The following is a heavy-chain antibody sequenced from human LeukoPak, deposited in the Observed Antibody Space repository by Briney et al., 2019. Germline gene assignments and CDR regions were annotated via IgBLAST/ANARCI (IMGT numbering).Heavy chain of an antibody. Sequence: PGGSLRLSCAASGFTFSSYEMNWVRQAPGKGLEWVSYISGSGRTIDYADSVKGRFTISRDNTKNSVYLQMNSLRAEDTAIYFCVRDAVMSPEVLLTAWDYFDYWGQGTLVTVSS. CDR2: ISGSGRTI. V-gene: IGHV3-48*03. CDR3: VRDAVMSPEVLLTAWDYFDY. J-gene: IGHJ4*02. D-gene: IGHD2-21*01. CDR1: GFTFSSYE.